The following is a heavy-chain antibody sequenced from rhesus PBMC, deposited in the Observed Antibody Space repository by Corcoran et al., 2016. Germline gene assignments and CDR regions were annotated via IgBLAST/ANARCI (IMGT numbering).Heavy chain of an antibody. CDR3: ARLPNIWTGLGYYFDY. D-gene: IGHD3-3*01. V-gene: IGHV4-169*01. J-gene: IGHJ4*01. CDR1: GGSISSSY. CDR2: IGGSSSRT. Sequence: QLQLQESGPGLVKPSETLSLTCAVSGGSISSSYWSWIRQAPGKGLEWSGYIGGSSSRTNYHPSLKSRVTLSVDTSKNPLSLKLSSVTAADTAVYYCARLPNIWTGLGYYFDYWGQGVLVTVSS.